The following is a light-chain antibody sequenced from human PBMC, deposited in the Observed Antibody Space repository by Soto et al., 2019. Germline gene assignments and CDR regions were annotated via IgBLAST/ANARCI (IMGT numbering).Light chain of an antibody. CDR1: QSVSSY. J-gene: IGKJ2*01. CDR2: GAS. Sequence: EIVLTQSPATLSLSPGERATLSCRASQSVSSYLAWYQQKPGQAPRLLIYGASNRATDIPARFSGSGSGTDFTLIVSSLEPEDFAVYYCQRLGKWPRTFGQGTKL. V-gene: IGKV3-11*01. CDR3: QRLGKWPRT.